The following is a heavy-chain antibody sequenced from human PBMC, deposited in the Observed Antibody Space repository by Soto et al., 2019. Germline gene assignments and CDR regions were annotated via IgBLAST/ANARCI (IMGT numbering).Heavy chain of an antibody. J-gene: IGHJ6*02. CDR1: GFTFSSYS. Sequence: PGGSLRLSCAASGFTFSSYSMNWVRRAPGKGLEWVSSISRSSYMYYADSVKGRFTISRDNAKNSLYLQMNSLRAEDTAVSYCARDFYDFLSGYYGGRKYGMDVWGQGTTVTVSS. V-gene: IGHV3-21*01. CDR2: ISRSSYM. CDR3: ARDFYDFLSGYYGGRKYGMDV. D-gene: IGHD3-3*01.